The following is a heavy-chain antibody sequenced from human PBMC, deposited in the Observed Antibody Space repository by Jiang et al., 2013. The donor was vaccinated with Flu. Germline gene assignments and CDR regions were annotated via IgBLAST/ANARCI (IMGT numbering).Heavy chain of an antibody. CDR3: ARPHKYYYDSSGFAFDI. CDR1: GYSFTSYW. V-gene: IGHV5-51*01. J-gene: IGHJ3*02. CDR2: IYPGDSDT. D-gene: IGHD3-22*01. Sequence: GAEVKKPGESLKISCKGSGYSFTSYWIGWVRQMPGKGLEWMGIIYPGDSDTRYSPSFQGQVTISADKSISTAYLQWSSLKASDTAMYYCARPHKYYYDSSGFAFDIWGQGTMVTVSS.